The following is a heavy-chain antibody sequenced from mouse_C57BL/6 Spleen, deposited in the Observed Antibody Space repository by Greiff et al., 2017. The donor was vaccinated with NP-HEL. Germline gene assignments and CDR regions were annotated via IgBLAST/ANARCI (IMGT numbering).Heavy chain of an antibody. J-gene: IGHJ2*01. D-gene: IGHD3-1*01. Sequence: VQLQQSGPELVKPGASVKISCKASGYAFSSSWMIWVKQRPGKGLEWIGRIYPGDGDTNYNGKFKGKATLTADKSSSTAYMQLSSLTSEDSAVYFCARSGSYFDYWGQGTTLTVSS. V-gene: IGHV1-82*01. CDR2: IYPGDGDT. CDR3: ARSGSYFDY. CDR1: GYAFSSSW.